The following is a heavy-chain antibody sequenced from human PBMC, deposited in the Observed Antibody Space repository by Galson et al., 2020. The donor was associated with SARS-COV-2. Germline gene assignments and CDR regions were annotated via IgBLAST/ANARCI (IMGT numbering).Heavy chain of an antibody. J-gene: IGHJ4*02. CDR1: GFTFSTYW. D-gene: IGHD5-18*01. V-gene: IGHV3-7*01. Sequence: PGGSLRLSCAASGFTFSTYWMSWVRQAPGKGLEWVANIKQAGSDRYYADSVKGRFTVSSDNPKTSVYLQMNRLRVEDTAVYYCARDQDGYNDFWGRGTLVTVSS. CDR3: ARDQDGYNDF. CDR2: IKQAGSDR.